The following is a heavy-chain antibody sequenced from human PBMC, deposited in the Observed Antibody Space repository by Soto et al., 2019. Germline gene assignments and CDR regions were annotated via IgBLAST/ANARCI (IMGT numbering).Heavy chain of an antibody. CDR3: ARDGSRGWYWDKPYYYYGMDV. J-gene: IGHJ6*02. V-gene: IGHV1-69*13. D-gene: IGHD6-19*01. Sequence: ASVKVSCKASGGTFSSYAISWVRQAPGQGLEWMGGIIPIFGTANYAQKFQGRVTITSDESTSTAYMELSSLRSEDTAVYYCARDGSRGWYWDKPYYYYGMDVWGQGTTVTVSS. CDR2: IIPIFGTA. CDR1: GGTFSSYA.